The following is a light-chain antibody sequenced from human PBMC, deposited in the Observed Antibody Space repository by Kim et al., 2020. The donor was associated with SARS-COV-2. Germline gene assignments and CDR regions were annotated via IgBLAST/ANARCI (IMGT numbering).Light chain of an antibody. J-gene: IGLJ3*02. V-gene: IGLV2-11*01. Sequence: GQSVTISCTGTSSDVGGSNYVSWYQQHPGRAPKLMMYDVNKRPPGVPHRLSGSKSGNTASLTISGLQAEDEADYYCCSFAGSYTWVFGGGTKLTVL. CDR1: SSDVGGSNY. CDR2: DVN. CDR3: CSFAGSYTWV.